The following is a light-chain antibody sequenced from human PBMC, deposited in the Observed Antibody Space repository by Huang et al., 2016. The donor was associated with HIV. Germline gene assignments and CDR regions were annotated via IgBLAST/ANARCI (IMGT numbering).Light chain of an antibody. CDR1: RDINTY. Sequence: VIWMTQSPSLLSASTGDRITISCRLSRDINTYLAWYQQKPGKAPELLIYSASTLQNGVPSRFSGGGFGTEFTLNISCLQSEDFATYYCQQYHSFPQTFGQGTKVEMK. CDR3: QQYHSFPQT. CDR2: SAS. V-gene: IGKV1D-8*01. J-gene: IGKJ1*01.